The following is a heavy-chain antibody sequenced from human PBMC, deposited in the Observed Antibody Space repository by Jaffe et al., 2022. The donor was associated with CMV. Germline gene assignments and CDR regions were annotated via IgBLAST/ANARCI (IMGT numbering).Heavy chain of an antibody. CDR1: GFTFSGSA. J-gene: IGHJ6*03. CDR2: IRSKANSYAT. CDR3: SADREAPNYYYYYYMDV. Sequence: EVQLVESGGGLVQPGGSLKLSCAASGFTFSGSAMHWVRQASGKGLEWVGRIRSKANSYATAYAASVKGRFTISRDDSKNTAYLQMNSLKTEDTAVYYCSADREAPNYYYYYYMDVWGKGTTVTVSS. V-gene: IGHV3-73*01.